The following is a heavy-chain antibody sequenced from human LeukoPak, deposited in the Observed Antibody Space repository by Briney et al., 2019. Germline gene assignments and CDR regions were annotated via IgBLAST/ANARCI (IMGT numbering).Heavy chain of an antibody. CDR2: INPSGGST. V-gene: IGHV1-46*01. Sequence: ASVKVSCKASGYTSTSYYMHWVRQAPGQGLEWMGIINPSGGSTSYAQKFQGRVTMTRDTSTSTVYMELSSLRSEDTAVYYCARDLRDFIKTDSSPWSGMDVWGQGTTVTVSS. CDR1: GYTSTSYY. J-gene: IGHJ6*02. CDR3: ARDLRDFIKTDSSPWSGMDV. D-gene: IGHD3-22*01.